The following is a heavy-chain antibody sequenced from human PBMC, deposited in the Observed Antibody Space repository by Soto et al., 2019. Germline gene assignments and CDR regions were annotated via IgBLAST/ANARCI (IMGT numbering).Heavy chain of an antibody. V-gene: IGHV4-39*07. CDR3: ARVGYCSGGSCSPHYGMDV. CDR1: GGSISSGYYY. CDR2: INHSGST. D-gene: IGHD2-15*01. J-gene: IGHJ6*02. Sequence: SETLSLTCSVSGGSISSGYYYWSWIRQPPGKGLEWIGEINHSGSTNYNPSLKSRVTISVDTSKNQFSLKLSSVNAADTAVYYCARVGYCSGGSCSPHYGMDVWGQGTTVTVSS.